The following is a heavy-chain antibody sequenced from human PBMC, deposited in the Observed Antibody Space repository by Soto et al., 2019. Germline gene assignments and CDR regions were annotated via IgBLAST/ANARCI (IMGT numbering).Heavy chain of an antibody. CDR2: ISTSGDTI. CDR1: RFTFSDYY. D-gene: IGHD6-19*01. J-gene: IGHJ4*02. CDR3: ARCSPPARIEVAGPPDY. V-gene: IGHV3-11*01. Sequence: PGGSLRLSCVASRFTFSDYYMSWIRQAPGKGLEWISYISTSGDTIYYADSVKGRFTISRDNAENSVFLQMNSLRAEDTAVYFCARCSPPARIEVAGPPDYWGQGTLVTVSS.